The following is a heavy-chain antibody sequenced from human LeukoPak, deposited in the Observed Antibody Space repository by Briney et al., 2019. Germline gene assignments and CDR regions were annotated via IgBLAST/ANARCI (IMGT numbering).Heavy chain of an antibody. D-gene: IGHD2/OR15-2a*01. J-gene: IGHJ4*02. V-gene: IGHV3-30*15. CDR3: ARDKSINYFQFLDY. Sequence: GRSLRLSCAASGFTFSSYAIHWVRQAPGKVLEWVAVISNDGSKTFFADSVKGRFTISRDNSKNALYLQISSLRTEDTAVYYCARDKSINYFQFLDYWGQGPLVTVSS. CDR1: GFTFSSYA. CDR2: ISNDGSKT.